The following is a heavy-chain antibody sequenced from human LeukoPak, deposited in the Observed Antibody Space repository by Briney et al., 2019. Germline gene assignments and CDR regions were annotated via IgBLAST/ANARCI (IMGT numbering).Heavy chain of an antibody. D-gene: IGHD2-15*01. J-gene: IGHJ3*02. Sequence: GGSLRLSCAASGFTFSSYSMNWVRQAPGKGLEWVSSISRSSSYIYYADSVKGRFTISIHNARNSLYLQINSLRAKTPAVHIFSRDPLHHIGGQGSIWGQGTMVTVSS. CDR1: GFTFSSYS. CDR3: SRDPLHHIGGQGSI. V-gene: IGHV3-21*01. CDR2: ISRSSSYI.